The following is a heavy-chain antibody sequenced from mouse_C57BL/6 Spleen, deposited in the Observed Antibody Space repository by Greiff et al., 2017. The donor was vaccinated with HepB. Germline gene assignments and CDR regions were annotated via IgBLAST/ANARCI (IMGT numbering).Heavy chain of an antibody. CDR1: GYAFTNYL. D-gene: IGHD2-4*01. Sequence: VQLQESGAELVRPGTSVKVSCKASGYAFTNYLIEWVKQRPGQGLEWIGVINPGSGGTNYNEKFKGKATLTADKSSSTAYMQLSSLTSEDSAVYFCARPSYYDYDAAWFAYWGQGTLVTVSA. J-gene: IGHJ3*01. V-gene: IGHV1-54*01. CDR3: ARPSYYDYDAAWFAY. CDR2: INPGSGGT.